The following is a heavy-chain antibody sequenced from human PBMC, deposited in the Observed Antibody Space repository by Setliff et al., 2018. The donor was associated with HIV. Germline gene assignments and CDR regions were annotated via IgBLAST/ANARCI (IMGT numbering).Heavy chain of an antibody. V-gene: IGHV1-69*13. Sequence: SVKVSCKASGGSFRNYAISWVRQAPGQGLEWMGGIIPLLGTANYAQRFQGRVTIIADESTSTAYMELTSLRSKDTAVYYCAREEYDRDFWGQGTKVTVSS. CDR2: IIPLLGTA. CDR3: AREEYDRDF. D-gene: IGHD3-22*01. CDR1: GGSFRNYA. J-gene: IGHJ3*01.